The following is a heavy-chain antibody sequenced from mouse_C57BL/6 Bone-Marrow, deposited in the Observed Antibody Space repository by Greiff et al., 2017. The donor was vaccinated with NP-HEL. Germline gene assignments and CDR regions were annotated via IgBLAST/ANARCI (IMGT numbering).Heavy chain of an antibody. J-gene: IGHJ2*01. CDR3: TRFYYGSSYHY. Sequence: VQLQQSGAELVRPGASVTLSCKASGYTFTDYEMHWVKQTPVHGLEWIGAIDPETGGTAYNQKFKGKAILTADKSSSTAYMELRSLTSEDSAVYYCTRFYYGSSYHYWGQGTTLTVSS. CDR2: IDPETGGT. D-gene: IGHD1-1*01. V-gene: IGHV1-15*01. CDR1: GYTFTDYE.